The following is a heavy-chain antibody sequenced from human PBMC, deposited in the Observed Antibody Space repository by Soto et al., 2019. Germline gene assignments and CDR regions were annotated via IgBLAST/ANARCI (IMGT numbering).Heavy chain of an antibody. Sequence: PSLTCTVFGGSISSSGYYWTWIRQQPGKGLEWIGFIYYSGSTYYNPSLKSRATLSVDTSKNQFSLKLSSVTAADTAVYYCARVATIVYWFDPWGQGSLVTV. D-gene: IGHD5-12*01. J-gene: IGHJ5*02. CDR1: GGSISSSGYY. CDR3: ARVATIVYWFDP. V-gene: IGHV4-31*03. CDR2: IYYSGST.